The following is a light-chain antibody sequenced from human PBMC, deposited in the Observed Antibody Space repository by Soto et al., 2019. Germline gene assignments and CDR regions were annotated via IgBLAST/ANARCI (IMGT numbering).Light chain of an antibody. J-gene: IGLJ1*01. CDR1: SGDIGDYNY. CDR2: DVS. Sequence: QSALTQPASVSGSPGQSITISCVGTSGDIGDYNYVSWYQQHPGKVPKVIIYDVSNRPSGVSYRFSGTKSGNTASLTVSGLQAEYEADYYCCSYTRSGTLIFGTGTQLTVL. CDR3: CSYTRSGTLI. V-gene: IGLV2-14*01.